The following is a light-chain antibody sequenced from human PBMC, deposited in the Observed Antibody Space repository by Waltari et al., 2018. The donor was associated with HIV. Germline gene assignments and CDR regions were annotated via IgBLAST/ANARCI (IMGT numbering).Light chain of an antibody. CDR2: GYG. V-gene: IGLV1-44*01. CDR3: ATWDDSLNAWV. CDR1: SSNIGSNT. J-gene: IGLJ3*02. Sequence: QSVLNQSPSASGTPGQRVIISCSGSSSNIGSNTVTWYQQFPGPAPKLLIYGYGQRPSGVPERFSGSKSATSASLAISGLRSEDEADYYCATWDDSLNAWVFGGGTKLTVL.